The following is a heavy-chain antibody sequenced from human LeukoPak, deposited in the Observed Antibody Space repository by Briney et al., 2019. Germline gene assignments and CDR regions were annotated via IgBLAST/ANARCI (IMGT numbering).Heavy chain of an antibody. CDR3: ARDSTAMVTDNFDY. Sequence: SVKVSCKASGGTFSGYAISWVRQAPGQGLEWMGGIIPIFGTANYAQKFQGRVTITADESTSTAYMELSSLRSEDTAVYYCARDSTAMVTDNFDYWGQGTLVTVSS. CDR2: IIPIFGTA. CDR1: GGTFSGYA. D-gene: IGHD5-18*01. V-gene: IGHV1-69*13. J-gene: IGHJ4*02.